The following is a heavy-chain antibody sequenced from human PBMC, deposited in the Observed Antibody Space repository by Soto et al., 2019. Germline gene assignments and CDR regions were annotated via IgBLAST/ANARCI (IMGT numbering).Heavy chain of an antibody. V-gene: IGHV1-8*02. D-gene: IGHD6-25*01. CDR3: ARSGIGDALDV. CDR1: GYTFTSYD. Sequence: QVQLVQSGAEVKKPGTSVKVSCKASGYTFTSYDINWVRQAAGQGLERMGWMNPDSGKTGYAQMFQGRVTMTRNTSLRTAYMELSSLRFEDTAVYYCARSGIGDALDVWGQGTTVSVSS. CDR2: MNPDSGKT. J-gene: IGHJ6*02.